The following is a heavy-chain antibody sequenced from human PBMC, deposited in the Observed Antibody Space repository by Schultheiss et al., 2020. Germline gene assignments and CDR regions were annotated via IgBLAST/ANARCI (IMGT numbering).Heavy chain of an antibody. Sequence: SETLSLTCIVSGGSISSGGYYWSWIRQHPGKGLEWIGYIYHSGSTYYNPSLKSRVTISVDRSKNQFSLKLSSVTAEDTAVYYCARDQYCSRRSCYDYYYSMDVWGQGTTVTVSS. V-gene: IGHV4-30-2*01. D-gene: IGHD2-2*01. CDR3: ARDQYCSRRSCYDYYYSMDV. CDR2: IYHSGST. J-gene: IGHJ6*02. CDR1: GGSISSGGYY.